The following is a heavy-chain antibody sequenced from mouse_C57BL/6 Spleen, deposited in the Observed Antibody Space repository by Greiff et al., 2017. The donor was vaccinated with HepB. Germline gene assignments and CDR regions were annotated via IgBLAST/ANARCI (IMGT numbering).Heavy chain of an antibody. CDR3: ARGGSWFAY. V-gene: IGHV1-66*01. Sequence: VQLKESGPELVKPGASVTISCKASGFSFPRYYIHWVKQRPGQGLEWIGWIYPGSGNTKYNEKFKGKATLTADTSSSTAYMQLSSLTSEDSAVYYCARGGSWFAYWGQGTLVTVSA. CDR1: GFSFPRYY. CDR2: IYPGSGNT. J-gene: IGHJ3*01.